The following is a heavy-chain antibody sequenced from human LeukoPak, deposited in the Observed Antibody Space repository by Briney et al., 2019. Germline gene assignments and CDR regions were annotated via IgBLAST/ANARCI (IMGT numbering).Heavy chain of an antibody. CDR3: AAVSVDFGDSSFDF. J-gene: IGHJ4*02. Sequence: PGRSLRLSCAASGFTFSNAWMSWVRQAPGKGLEWVGRIKSKTDGGTTDYAEPVKGRFTISRDDSKKTLYLQMNSLKTEDTALYYCAAVSVDFGDSSFDFWGQGTLVTVSS. V-gene: IGHV3-15*01. D-gene: IGHD4-17*01. CDR2: IKSKTDGGTT. CDR1: GFTFSNAW.